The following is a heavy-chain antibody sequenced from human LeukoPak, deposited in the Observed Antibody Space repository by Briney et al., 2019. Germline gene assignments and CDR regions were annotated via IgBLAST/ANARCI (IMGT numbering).Heavy chain of an antibody. Sequence: GSLRLSCAASGFTFISYSMNWVRQAPGKGLEWVSYISSSGSTIYYADSVKGRFTISRDNANNSLYLQMNSLRAEDTAVYYCARDSGGYDPYYYYYYMDVWGKGTTVTVSS. J-gene: IGHJ6*03. V-gene: IGHV3-48*01. CDR2: ISSSGSTI. CDR1: GFTFISYS. D-gene: IGHD5-12*01. CDR3: ARDSGGYDPYYYYYYMDV.